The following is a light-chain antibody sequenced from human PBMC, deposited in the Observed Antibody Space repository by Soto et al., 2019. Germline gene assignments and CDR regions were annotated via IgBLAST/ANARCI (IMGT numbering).Light chain of an antibody. CDR2: DAS. CDR1: QDISNY. CDR3: QQYDNLLT. Sequence: DIPMTQSPSSLSASVGDRVTITCQASQDISNYLNWYQQKPGKAPKLLIYDASNLETGVPSRFSGSGSGTDFTFTISRLQPEDIATYYCQQYDNLLTFGGGTKVEIK. J-gene: IGKJ4*01. V-gene: IGKV1-33*01.